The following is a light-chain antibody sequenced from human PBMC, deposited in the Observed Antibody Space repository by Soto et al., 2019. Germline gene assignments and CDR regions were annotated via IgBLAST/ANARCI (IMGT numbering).Light chain of an antibody. J-gene: IGLJ1*01. CDR2: DVT. CDR1: SSDVGGYIY. Sequence: QSALTQPASVSGSPGQSITISCTGTSSDVGGYIYVSWYQQHPGKAPKLMIYDVTSRPSGVSYRFSGSNSGNTASLTISGLQAEDDADYYCSSYTTSSSYVFGTGTKVTVL. V-gene: IGLV2-14*01. CDR3: SSYTTSSSYV.